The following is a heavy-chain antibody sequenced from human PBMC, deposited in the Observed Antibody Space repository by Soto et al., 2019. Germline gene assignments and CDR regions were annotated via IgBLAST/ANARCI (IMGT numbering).Heavy chain of an antibody. J-gene: IGHJ6*03. V-gene: IGHV6-1*01. CDR1: GDSVSSNSAA. Sequence: SQTLSLTCAISGDSVSSNSAAWNWIRLSPSRGLEWLARTYYRSRWYTDYAVSVRSRITVNPDTSKSQCSLQLTSVTPEYTAAYYCAGTTSHQWYYMDVWGKGTTVTVSS. CDR2: TYYRSRWYT. CDR3: AGTTSHQWYYMDV. D-gene: IGHD1-7*01.